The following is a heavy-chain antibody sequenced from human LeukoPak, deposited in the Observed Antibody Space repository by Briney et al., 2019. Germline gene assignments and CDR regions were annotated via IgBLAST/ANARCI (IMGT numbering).Heavy chain of an antibody. CDR2: IYRGDGT. CDR3: ASFLSSGWYGDY. D-gene: IGHD6-13*01. J-gene: IGHJ4*02. CDR1: GFTVSSNY. V-gene: IGHV3-53*01. Sequence: GGSLRHSCAASGFTVSSNYMSWVRQAPGKGLEWVSVIYRGDGTHYADSVKGRFTISRDNSKNTLYLQMNSLRAEDTAIYYCASFLSSGWYGDYWGQGTLVTVSS.